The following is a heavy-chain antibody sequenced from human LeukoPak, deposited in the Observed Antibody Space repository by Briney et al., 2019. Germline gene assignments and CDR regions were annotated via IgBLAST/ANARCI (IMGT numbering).Heavy chain of an antibody. Sequence: GGSQRLSCAASGFTFSSYSMNWVRQAPGKGLEWVSYIRGSSTIIYYADSVKGRFTISRDNAKNSLYLQMNSLRAEDTAVYYCAKDNSGSSPWGQGTLVTVSS. V-gene: IGHV3-48*04. D-gene: IGHD1-26*01. CDR3: AKDNSGSSP. J-gene: IGHJ5*02. CDR2: IRGSSTII. CDR1: GFTFSSYS.